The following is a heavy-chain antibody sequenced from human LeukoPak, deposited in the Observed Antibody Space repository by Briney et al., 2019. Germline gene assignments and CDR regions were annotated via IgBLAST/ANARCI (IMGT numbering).Heavy chain of an antibody. J-gene: IGHJ4*02. CDR3: ARDRGAPQDYYFDY. Sequence: GGSLRLSCAASGFTFSSYWMSWVRQAPGKGLEWVANIKQDGSEKYYVDSVKGRFTISRDNAKNSLYLQMNSLRAEDTAVYYCARDRGAPQDYYFDYWGQGTLVTVSS. V-gene: IGHV3-7*01. CDR2: IKQDGSEK. CDR1: GFTFSSYW.